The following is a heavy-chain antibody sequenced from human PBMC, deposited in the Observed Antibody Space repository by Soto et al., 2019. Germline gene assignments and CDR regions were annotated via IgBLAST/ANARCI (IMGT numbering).Heavy chain of an antibody. Sequence: GESLKISCKGSGYSFTSYWIGWVRQMPGKGLEWMGIIYPGDSDTRYSPSFQGQVTISADKSISTAYLQWSSLKASDTAMYYCARRAIVATGFYGMDVWGQGXTVTVYS. CDR1: GYSFTSYW. V-gene: IGHV5-51*01. CDR3: ARRAIVATGFYGMDV. CDR2: IYPGDSDT. D-gene: IGHD5-12*01. J-gene: IGHJ6*02.